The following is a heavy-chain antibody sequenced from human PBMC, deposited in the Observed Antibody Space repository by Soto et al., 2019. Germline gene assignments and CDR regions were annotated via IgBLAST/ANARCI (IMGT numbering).Heavy chain of an antibody. Sequence: SETLSLTCAVYGGSFSGYYWSWIRQPPGKGLEWIGEINHSGSTNYNPSLKSRVTISVDTSKNQFSLKLSSVTAADTAVYSCARGRLLWFGYPIYYYYGMDVWGQGTTVIVS. V-gene: IGHV4-34*01. J-gene: IGHJ6*02. CDR2: INHSGST. CDR1: GGSFSGYY. D-gene: IGHD3-10*01. CDR3: ARGRLLWFGYPIYYYYGMDV.